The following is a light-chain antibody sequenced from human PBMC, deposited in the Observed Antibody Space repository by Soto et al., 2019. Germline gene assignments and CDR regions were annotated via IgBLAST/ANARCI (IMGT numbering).Light chain of an antibody. CDR1: QSVSSY. CDR3: QQRSNWPLT. CDR2: DKS. J-gene: IGKJ4*01. V-gene: IGKV3-11*01. Sequence: EIVLTQSPATLSLSPGERATLSCRASQSVSSYLAWYQQKPGQAPRLLIYDKSNRATGIPARFSGSGPGKDHTLTVTGIEHEDFPVYDSQQRSNWPLTFGGGTQVEIK.